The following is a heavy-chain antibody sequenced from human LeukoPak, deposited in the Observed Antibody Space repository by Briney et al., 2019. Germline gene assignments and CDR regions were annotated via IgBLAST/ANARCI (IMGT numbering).Heavy chain of an antibody. CDR3: AKAGYCSSTSCYDPYYFDY. D-gene: IGHD2-2*01. J-gene: IGHJ4*02. Sequence: PSENLSLTCAVSDGSISSGGYYWSWIRQHPGKGLESIGYIYYSGSTYYNPSLKSRVTISVDTCKNQFSLKLSSVTAADTAVYYCAKAGYCSSTSCYDPYYFDYWGQGTLVTVSS. CDR1: DGSISSGGYY. CDR2: IYYSGST. V-gene: IGHV4-31*11.